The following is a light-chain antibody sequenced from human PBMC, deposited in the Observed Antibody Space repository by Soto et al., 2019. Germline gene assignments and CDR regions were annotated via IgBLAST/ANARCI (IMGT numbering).Light chain of an antibody. J-gene: IGKJ1*01. CDR3: QQYSSYAS. Sequence: DIQMTQSPSTLSASLGDRVTITCRASQSISRWLVWYQQKPGKAPKLLISDVSNLERGVPSRFSGSGSGTEFTLTISSLETDDVATYYCQQYSSYASFGQGTKVDIK. V-gene: IGKV1-5*01. CDR2: DVS. CDR1: QSISRW.